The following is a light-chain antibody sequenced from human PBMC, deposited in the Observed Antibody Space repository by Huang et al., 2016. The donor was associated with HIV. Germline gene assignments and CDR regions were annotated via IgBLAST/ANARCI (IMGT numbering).Light chain of an antibody. CDR1: QSVNYK. J-gene: IGKJ1*01. V-gene: IGKV3-15*01. CDR2: DAS. CDR3: QQYNNWPPWT. Sequence: EVVMTQSPVTLSVSPGERATLSCRASQSVNYKLAWFQQKPGQAPRLLIHDASIRATGIPDRCSGSGSGTECTLTISSLQSEDFAVYYCQQYNNWPPWTFGQGTKVEIK.